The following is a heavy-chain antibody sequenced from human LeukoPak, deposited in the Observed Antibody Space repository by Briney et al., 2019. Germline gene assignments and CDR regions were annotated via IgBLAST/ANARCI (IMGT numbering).Heavy chain of an antibody. CDR3: AREGCSTSNCHVIGDDKWFDP. D-gene: IGHD2-2*01. J-gene: IGHJ5*02. Sequence: ASVKVSCKASVYIFTAYHMHWVRQAPGQGLEWMGWINPYSGGTKYALKFQGRVTLTTDTSISTAYMDLSRLTSDDTAVYYCAREGCSTSNCHVIGDDKWFDPWGQGTLVTVSS. V-gene: IGHV1-2*02. CDR1: VYIFTAYH. CDR2: INPYSGGT.